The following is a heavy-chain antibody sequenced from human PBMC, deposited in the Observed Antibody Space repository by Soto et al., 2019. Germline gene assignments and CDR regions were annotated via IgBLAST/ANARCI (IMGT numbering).Heavy chain of an antibody. J-gene: IGHJ4*01. Sequence: SSVKVSCKDSRANLCSYAISWVRQDPGHGLQWMGGTIPIVATAHYVQEFPGSVTVAADKSTSTAYMELSSLRSEDTAVYYCPREYVDTAMVPSSLEYWG. V-gene: IGHV1-69*06. CDR1: RANLCSYA. D-gene: IGHD5-18*01. CDR2: TIPIVATA. CDR3: PREYVDTAMVPSSLEY.